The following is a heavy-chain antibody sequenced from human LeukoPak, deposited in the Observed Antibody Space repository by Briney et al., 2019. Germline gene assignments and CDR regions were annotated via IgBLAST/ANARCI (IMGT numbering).Heavy chain of an antibody. CDR3: ARVRYYYDSSGYWSDAFDI. CDR1: GGSISSYY. D-gene: IGHD3-22*01. Sequence: SETLSLTCTVYGGSISSYYWSWIPQPPGKGLEWIGYIYYSGSTNYNPSLKSRVTISVDTSKNQFSLKLSSVTAADTAVYYCARVRYYYDSSGYWSDAFDIWGQGTMVTVSS. J-gene: IGHJ3*02. V-gene: IGHV4-59*01. CDR2: IYYSGST.